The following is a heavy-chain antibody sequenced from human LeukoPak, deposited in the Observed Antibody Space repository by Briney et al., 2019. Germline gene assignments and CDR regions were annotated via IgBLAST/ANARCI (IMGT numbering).Heavy chain of an antibody. CDR1: GYTFTSYY. CDR3: ARDRITMVRGVISRTIDY. Sequence: ASVKVSCKASGYTFTSYYMHWVRQAPGQGLEWMGIINPSGGSTSYAQKFQGRVTMTRDTSTSTVYMELSSLRSEDTAVYYCARDRITMVRGVISRTIDYWGQGTLVTVSS. CDR2: INPSGGST. J-gene: IGHJ4*02. D-gene: IGHD3-10*01. V-gene: IGHV1-46*01.